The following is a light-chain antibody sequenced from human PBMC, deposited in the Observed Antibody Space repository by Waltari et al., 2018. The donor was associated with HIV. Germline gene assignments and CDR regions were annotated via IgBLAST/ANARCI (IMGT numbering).Light chain of an antibody. CDR2: QDN. Sequence: SSALTQTPSVSVSPGQTATITCSGEALPRQDAHWYPEREGQPPLLVIFQDNKRPSGIPGCCSASSAGTVLTLSISGVQTGDEGDYYCQTTDRNGVVAFGGGTKVTVL. CDR1: ALPRQD. CDR3: QTTDRNGVVA. V-gene: IGLV3-25*03. J-gene: IGLJ2*01.